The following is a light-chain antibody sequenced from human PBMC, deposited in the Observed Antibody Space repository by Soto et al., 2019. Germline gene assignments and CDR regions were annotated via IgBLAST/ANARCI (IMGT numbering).Light chain of an antibody. Sequence: QPVLTQSPSASASLGASVKLTCTLSSGHSSYAIAWHQQQPEKGPRYLTRINSDGSHSKGDGIPDRFSGSSSGAERYLTISSLQSEDEADYYCQTWDTGIFVVFGGGTKVTVL. CDR2: INSDGSH. J-gene: IGLJ2*01. V-gene: IGLV4-69*01. CDR1: SGHSSYA. CDR3: QTWDTGIFVV.